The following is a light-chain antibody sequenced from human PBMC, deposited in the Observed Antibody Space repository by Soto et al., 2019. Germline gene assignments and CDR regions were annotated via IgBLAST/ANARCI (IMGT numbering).Light chain of an antibody. CDR2: AAS. CDR3: QQYNNWPIT. CDR1: QSVSSSY. J-gene: IGKJ5*01. Sequence: EIVLTQSPGTLSLSPGERATLSCRASQSVSSSYLAWYQQKPGQAPRLLIYAASTGATDVPARFSGGGSETEFTLTISSLQSEDFAVYYCQQYNNWPITFGQGTRLEIK. V-gene: IGKV3-15*01.